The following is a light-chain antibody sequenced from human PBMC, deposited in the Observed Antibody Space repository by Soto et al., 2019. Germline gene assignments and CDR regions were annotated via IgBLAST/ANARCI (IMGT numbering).Light chain of an antibody. Sequence: EIVLTQSPGTLSLSPGERATLSCRASQSVSSSYLAWYQQKPGQAPRLLIYGTSYRATGIPDRFSGSGSGTDFTLTISRLEPEDFAVYYCQQYGSLPRTFGRGTKVDIK. J-gene: IGKJ1*01. CDR3: QQYGSLPRT. CDR2: GTS. CDR1: QSVSSSY. V-gene: IGKV3-20*01.